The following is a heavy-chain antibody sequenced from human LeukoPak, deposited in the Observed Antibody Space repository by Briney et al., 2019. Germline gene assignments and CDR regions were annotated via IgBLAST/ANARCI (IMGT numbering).Heavy chain of an antibody. J-gene: IGHJ5*02. V-gene: IGHV4-61*09. CDR2: IHTSGNT. CDR1: GGSISSGNYC. Sequence: PSQTLSLTCTVSGGSISSGNYCWSWIRQPAGKGLERIGHIHTSGNTNYNPSLKSRAAISVDTSKNQFSLKLSSVTAADTAVYYCARDSRSGWGNWFDPWGQGTLVTVSS. CDR3: ARDSRSGWGNWFDP. D-gene: IGHD6-19*01.